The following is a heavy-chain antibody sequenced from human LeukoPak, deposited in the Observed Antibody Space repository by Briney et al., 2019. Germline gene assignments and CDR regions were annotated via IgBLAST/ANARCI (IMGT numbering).Heavy chain of an antibody. Sequence: GGSLRLYCAASGFTFSSYGMQWVRQAPGKGLEWWAFIRYDGSNKYYTDSVKGRFTISRDNSKDTLYLQMNSLRAEDTAVYYCAKEGPTVTTVDYYYYYMDVWGKGTTVTVSS. CDR1: GFTFSSYG. D-gene: IGHD4-17*01. J-gene: IGHJ6*03. V-gene: IGHV3-30*02. CDR2: IRYDGSNK. CDR3: AKEGPTVTTVDYYYYYMDV.